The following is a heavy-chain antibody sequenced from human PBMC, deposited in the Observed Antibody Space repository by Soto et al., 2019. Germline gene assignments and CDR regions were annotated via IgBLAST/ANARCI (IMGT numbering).Heavy chain of an antibody. Sequence: LKISCKGSGYSFGNYWIGWVRQMPGKGLEWMGIIYPGDSDTRYSPSLQGQVTFSADKSINTVYLQWSSLRASDTAMYYCARLARIGYCSSTSCYKHYYYGMDVWGQGTTVTVSS. CDR2: IYPGDSDT. V-gene: IGHV5-51*01. CDR1: GYSFGNYW. CDR3: ARLARIGYCSSTSCYKHYYYGMDV. J-gene: IGHJ6*02. D-gene: IGHD2-2*02.